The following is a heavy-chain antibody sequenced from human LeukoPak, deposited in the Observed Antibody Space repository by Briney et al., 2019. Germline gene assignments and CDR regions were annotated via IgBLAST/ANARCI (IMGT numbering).Heavy chain of an antibody. CDR3: ARGGAHIAAAD. J-gene: IGHJ4*02. CDR1: GGSISSGGYS. CDR2: IYHSGST. D-gene: IGHD6-13*01. V-gene: IGHV4-30-2*01. Sequence: KSSETLSLTCTASGGSISSGGYSWSWIRQPPGKGLEWIGYIYHSGSTYYNPSLKSRVTISVDRSKNQFSLKLSSATAADTAVYYCARGGAHIAAADWGQGTLVTVSS.